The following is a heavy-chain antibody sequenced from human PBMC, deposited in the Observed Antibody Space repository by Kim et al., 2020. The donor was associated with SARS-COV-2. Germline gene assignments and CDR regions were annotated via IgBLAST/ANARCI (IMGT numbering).Heavy chain of an antibody. CDR2: IYSDGTT. CDR3: AYEMATIEY. J-gene: IGHJ4*02. D-gene: IGHD5-12*01. V-gene: IGHV3-66*01. CDR1: GFSVSSNY. Sequence: GGSLRLSCAASGFSVSSNYMTWVRRAPGKGLEWVSLIYSDGTTYYADSVKGRFTISRDISKNTLYLQMNSLRPEDTAVYYCAYEMATIEYWGQGTLVTVSS.